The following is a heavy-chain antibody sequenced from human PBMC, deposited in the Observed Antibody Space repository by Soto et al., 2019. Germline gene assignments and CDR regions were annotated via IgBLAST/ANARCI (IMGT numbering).Heavy chain of an antibody. CDR2: ISGTGGAA. D-gene: IGHD3-10*01. CDR3: AKPEEVVRGFDF. CDR1: GFTFGHSA. Sequence: GGSLRLSCAASGFTFGHSAMSWVRQAPGKGLECVAAISGTGGAAYYADSVKGRFTISRDNSRNTLFLQMNSLRVDDTAIYHCAKPEEVVRGFDFWGLGTLVTVSS. V-gene: IGHV3-23*01. J-gene: IGHJ4*02.